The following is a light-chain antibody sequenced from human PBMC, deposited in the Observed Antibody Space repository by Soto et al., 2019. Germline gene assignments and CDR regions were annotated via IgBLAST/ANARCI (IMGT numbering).Light chain of an antibody. CDR3: SSYTSSGTLV. V-gene: IGLV2-14*01. Sequence: QSVLTQTASVSGSPGQSITISCTGTTSDVGGYDYVSWYQQHPGKAPKLMIYDVSNRPSGVSNRFSGSKSGNTASLIISGLQAEDEADYYCSSYTSSGTLVFGGGTKLTVL. J-gene: IGLJ3*02. CDR2: DVS. CDR1: TSDVGGYDY.